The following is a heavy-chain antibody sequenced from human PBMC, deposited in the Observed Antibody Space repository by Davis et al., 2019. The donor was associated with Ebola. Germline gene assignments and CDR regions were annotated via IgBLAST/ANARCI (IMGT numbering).Heavy chain of an antibody. D-gene: IGHD2-2*01. J-gene: IGHJ6*03. V-gene: IGHV4-39*07. CDR1: GGSISSSSYY. CDR3: ARVVNGQYQLLFNYYYYYYMDV. CDR2: IYYSGST. Sequence: PSETLSLTCTVSGGSISSSSYYWGWIRQPPGKGLEWIGSIYYSGSTYYNPSLKSRVTISVDTSKNQLSLKLSSVTAADTAVYYCARVVNGQYQLLFNYYYYYYMDVWGKGTTVTVSS.